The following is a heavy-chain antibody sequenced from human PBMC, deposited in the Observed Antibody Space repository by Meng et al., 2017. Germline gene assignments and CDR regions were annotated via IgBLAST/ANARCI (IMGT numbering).Heavy chain of an antibody. D-gene: IGHD2-8*01. CDR1: GFTFSNSD. Sequence: GESLKISCAASGFTFSNSDMNWVRQAPGKGLEWVSGVSWNGSRTHYADSVKGRFIISRDNSRNFLYQQMNSLRPEDMAVYYCVRILGCTSPYGMDVWGQGTTVTVSS. J-gene: IGHJ6*01. CDR3: VRILGCTSPYGMDV. CDR2: VSWNGSRT. V-gene: IGHV3-19*01.